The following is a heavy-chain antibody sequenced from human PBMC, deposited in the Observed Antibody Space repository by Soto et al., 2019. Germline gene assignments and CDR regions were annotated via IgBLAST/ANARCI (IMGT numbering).Heavy chain of an antibody. CDR1: GGSISSGGYY. V-gene: IGHV4-31*03. Sequence: SETLSLTCTVSGGSISSGGYYWSWIRQHPGKGLEWIGYIYYSGSTYYNPSLKSRVTISVDTSKNQFSLKLSSVTAADTAVYYCARQDFWSGYNWFDPWGQGTLVTVLL. J-gene: IGHJ5*02. D-gene: IGHD3-3*01. CDR2: IYYSGST. CDR3: ARQDFWSGYNWFDP.